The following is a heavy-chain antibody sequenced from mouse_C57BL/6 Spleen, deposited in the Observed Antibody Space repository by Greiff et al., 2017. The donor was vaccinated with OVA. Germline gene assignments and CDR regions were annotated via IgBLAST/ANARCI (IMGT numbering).Heavy chain of an antibody. V-gene: IGHV1-9*01. CDR2: ILPGSGST. D-gene: IGHD1-1*01. Sequence: QVQLKESGAELMKPGASVKLSCKATGYTFTGYWIEWVKQRPGHGLEWIGEILPGSGSTNYNEKFKGKATFTADTSPNTAYMQLSSLTTEDSAIYYCARFPYYYGSDWYFDVWGTGTTVTVSS. J-gene: IGHJ1*03. CDR3: ARFPYYYGSDWYFDV. CDR1: GYTFTGYW.